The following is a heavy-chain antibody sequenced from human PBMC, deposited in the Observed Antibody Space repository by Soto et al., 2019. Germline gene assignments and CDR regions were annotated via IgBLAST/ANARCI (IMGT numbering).Heavy chain of an antibody. D-gene: IGHD6-13*01. CDR3: ARTAAAGKYYYGVDV. CDR2: IYPGDSDT. V-gene: IGHV5-51*03. J-gene: IGHJ6*02. Sequence: KKRRESLKISCKGSGYSFTSYWIGWVRQMPGKGLEWMGIIYPGDSDTRYSPSFQGQVTISADKSISTAYLQWSSLKASDTAIYYCARTAAAGKYYYGVDVWGQGTTVTVSS. CDR1: GYSFTSYW.